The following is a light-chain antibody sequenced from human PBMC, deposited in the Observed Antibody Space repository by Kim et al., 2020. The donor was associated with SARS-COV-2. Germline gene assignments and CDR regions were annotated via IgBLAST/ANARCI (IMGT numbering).Light chain of an antibody. V-gene: IGLV3-19*01. Sequence: ALGQTVRSTCQGDSRRSYYASWYQQKPGKAPVLVIYGKNNRPSGIPDRFSGSSSGNTASLTITGAQAEDEADYYCNSRDSSGNPVVFGGGTKVTVL. CDR1: SRRSYY. J-gene: IGLJ2*01. CDR3: NSRDSSGNPVV. CDR2: GKN.